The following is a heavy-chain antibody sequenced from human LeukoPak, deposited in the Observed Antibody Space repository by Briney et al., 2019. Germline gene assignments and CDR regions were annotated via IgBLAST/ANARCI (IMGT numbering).Heavy chain of an antibody. D-gene: IGHD3-3*01. CDR2: ISSSSSYI. CDR3: ARDTLDFWSGYHLGCMDV. Sequence: PGGSLRLSCAASGFTFSSYSMNWVRQAPGKGLEWVSSISSSSSYIYYADSVKGRFTISRDNAKNSLYLQMNSLRAEDTAVYYCARDTLDFWSGYHLGCMDVWGQGTTVTVSS. J-gene: IGHJ6*02. CDR1: GFTFSSYS. V-gene: IGHV3-21*01.